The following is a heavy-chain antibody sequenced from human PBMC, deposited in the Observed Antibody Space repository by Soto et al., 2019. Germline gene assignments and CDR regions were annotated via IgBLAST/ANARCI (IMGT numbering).Heavy chain of an antibody. D-gene: IGHD3-22*01. CDR2: IYYSGST. V-gene: IGHV4-31*03. Sequence: PSETVSLTCTVSGGSISSGGYYWSWIRQHPGKGLEWIGYIYYSGSTYYNPSLKSRVTISVDTSKNQFSLKLSSVTAADTAVYYCARVTITMIDPDAFDIWGQGTMVTVSS. J-gene: IGHJ3*02. CDR3: ARVTITMIDPDAFDI. CDR1: GGSISSGGYY.